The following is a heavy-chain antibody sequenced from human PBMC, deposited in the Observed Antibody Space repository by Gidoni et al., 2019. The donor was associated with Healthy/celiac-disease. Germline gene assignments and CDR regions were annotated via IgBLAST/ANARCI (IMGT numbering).Heavy chain of an antibody. CDR3: TRAHTPDPFDY. CDR2: IRSKAYGGTT. V-gene: IGHV3-49*03. Sequence: EVQLVESGGGLVQPGRSLRLSCTAAGFTFGDYAMSWFRQAPGKGLEWVGFIRSKAYGGTTEYAASVKGRFTISRDDSKSIAYLQMNSLKTEDTAVYYCTRAHTPDPFDYWGQGTQVTVSS. D-gene: IGHD2-15*01. CDR1: GFTFGDYA. J-gene: IGHJ4*02.